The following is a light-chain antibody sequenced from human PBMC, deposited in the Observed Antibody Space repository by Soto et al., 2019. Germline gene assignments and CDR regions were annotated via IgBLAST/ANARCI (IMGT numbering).Light chain of an antibody. Sequence: QPVLTQPPSVSEAPRQRVTISCSGSSSNIGNNAVNWYQHLPGKAPKLLIYYNDLLPSGVSDRFSGSKSGTSASLAISGLQSEDEADYYCAAWDDSLNAGVFGGGTKLTVL. CDR3: AAWDDSLNAGV. V-gene: IGLV1-36*01. CDR2: YND. J-gene: IGLJ3*02. CDR1: SSNIGNNA.